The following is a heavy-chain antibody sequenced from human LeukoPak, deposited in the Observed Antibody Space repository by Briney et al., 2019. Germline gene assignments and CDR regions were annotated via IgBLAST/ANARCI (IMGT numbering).Heavy chain of an antibody. CDR3: ASGGHGGGWSNFEY. J-gene: IGHJ4*02. D-gene: IGHD6-19*01. V-gene: IGHV3-53*01. Sequence: GGPLRLSCAASGFTASRNNLIWVRQPPGKGLEWVSDIYSGDSTYYAESVQGRFTISRDRTKNTVYLQMNSLRAEDTAVYYCASGGHGGGWSNFEYWGQGTLVTVSS. CDR1: GFTASRNN. CDR2: IYSGDST.